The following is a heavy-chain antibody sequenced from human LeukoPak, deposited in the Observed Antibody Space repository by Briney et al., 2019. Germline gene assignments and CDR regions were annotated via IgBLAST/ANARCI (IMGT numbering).Heavy chain of an antibody. D-gene: IGHD1-26*01. CDR1: GFTVSSNY. CDR2: IYSGGST. J-gene: IGHJ4*02. V-gene: IGHV3-53*01. CDR3: ARDLWWELPQLGGNY. Sequence: GGSLRLSCAASGFTVSSNYMSWVRQAPGKGLEWVSVIYSGGSTYYADSVKGRFTISRDNSKNTLYLQTNSLRAEDTAVYYCARDLWWELPQLGGNYWGQGTLVTVSS.